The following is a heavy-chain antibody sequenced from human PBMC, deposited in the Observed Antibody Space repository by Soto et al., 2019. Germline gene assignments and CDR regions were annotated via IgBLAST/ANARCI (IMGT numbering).Heavy chain of an antibody. V-gene: IGHV2-5*02. CDR3: AHRSHGIAAARGAFDI. CDR2: IYWDDDK. CDR1: EFSLSTSGVG. Sequence: QITLKESGPTLAKPTQTLTLTCTFSEFSLSTSGVGVGWIRQPPGKALEWLALIYWDDDKRYSPSLKSRLTITKDTSKNQVVLTMTNMDPVDTATYYCAHRSHGIAAARGAFDIWGQGTMVTVSS. J-gene: IGHJ3*02. D-gene: IGHD6-13*01.